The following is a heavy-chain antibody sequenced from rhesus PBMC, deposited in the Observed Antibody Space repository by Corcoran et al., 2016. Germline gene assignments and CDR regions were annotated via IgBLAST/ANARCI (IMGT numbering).Heavy chain of an antibody. J-gene: IGHJ6*01. CDR3: SKKSPGAGFGLDS. V-gene: IGHV3-116*02. CDR1: GFTFSDYY. CDR2: IENKVNGGTP. Sequence: EVRLVESGGGLVQPGGSLRLSCAASGFTFSDYYISWVRQAPGKGPEWVGFIENKVNGGTPEYAASVKGRFTISRDDSKSVASLEMNSLKTEDTAVYYCSKKSPGAGFGLDSWGQGVVVTVSS.